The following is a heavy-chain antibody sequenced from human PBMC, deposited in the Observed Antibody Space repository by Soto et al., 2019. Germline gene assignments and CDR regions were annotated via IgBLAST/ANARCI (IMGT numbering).Heavy chain of an antibody. CDR3: ARHHDS. CDR2: IYYSGST. Sequence: SGTLFLTCTFSGGSLSSYYWSWIRQPPGKGLEWIGYIYYSGSTNYNPSLKSRVTISVDTSKNQFSLKLSSVTAADTAVYYCARHHDSWGQGTLVTVSS. J-gene: IGHJ4*02. CDR1: GGSLSSYY. V-gene: IGHV4-59*08.